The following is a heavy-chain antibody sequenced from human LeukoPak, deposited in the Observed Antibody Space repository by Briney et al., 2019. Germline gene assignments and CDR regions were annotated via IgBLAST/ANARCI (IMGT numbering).Heavy chain of an antibody. J-gene: IGHJ6*03. V-gene: IGHV3-21*01. Sequence: GGSLRLSCAASGFTFSSYSMNWVRQAPGKGLEWISSISSSSSYIYYADSVKGRFTISRDNAKNSLYLQMNSLRAEDTAVYYCARSYSSSSPMDVWGKGTTVTVSS. CDR2: ISSSSSYI. CDR1: GFTFSSYS. CDR3: ARSYSSSSPMDV. D-gene: IGHD6-6*01.